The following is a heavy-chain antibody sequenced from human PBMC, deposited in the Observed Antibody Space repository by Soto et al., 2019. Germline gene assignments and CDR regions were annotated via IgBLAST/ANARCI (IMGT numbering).Heavy chain of an antibody. Sequence: SETLSLTCTVSGGSISSYYWSWIRQPPGKGLEWIGYIYYSVSTNYNPSLKSRVTISVDTSKNQFSLKLSSVTAADTAVYYCARGGRDSSSWYYYYYGMDVWGQGTTVTVSS. CDR3: ARGGRDSSSWYYYYYGMDV. CDR1: GGSISSYY. CDR2: IYYSVST. V-gene: IGHV4-59*01. D-gene: IGHD6-13*01. J-gene: IGHJ6*02.